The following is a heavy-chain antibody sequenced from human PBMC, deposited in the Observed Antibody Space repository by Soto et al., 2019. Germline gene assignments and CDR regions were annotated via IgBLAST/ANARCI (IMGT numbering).Heavy chain of an antibody. Sequence: LRLSSAASGLTFSSYEMNWVREAPRKRLEWVSYIGGIGSKIYYADSVKGRFTISRDNAKNSLYLQMNSLRAEDTAVYYCARGHASSGYYRFYFHYRGKEALGPACS. D-gene: IGHD3-22*01. V-gene: IGHV3-48*03. CDR2: IGGIGSKI. CDR3: ARGHASSGYYRFYFHY. J-gene: IGHJ4*02. CDR1: GLTFSSYE.